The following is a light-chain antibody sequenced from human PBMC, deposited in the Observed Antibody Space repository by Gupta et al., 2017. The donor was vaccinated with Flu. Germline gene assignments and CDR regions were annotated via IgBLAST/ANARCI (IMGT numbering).Light chain of an antibody. CDR1: QNIRTA. CDR3: LQRFNSPVT. Sequence: PATLSLSPGERATLSCRASQNIRTALGWYQQKPGQAPKLLIYDVFNRATGIPARFSGSGSGTDFTLIISSLEPEDFAVYYCLQRFNSPVTFGQGTKVEIK. J-gene: IGKJ1*01. V-gene: IGKV3-11*01. CDR2: DVF.